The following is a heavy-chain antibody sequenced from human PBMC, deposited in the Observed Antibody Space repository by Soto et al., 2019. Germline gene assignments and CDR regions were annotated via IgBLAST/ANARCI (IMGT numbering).Heavy chain of an antibody. CDR3: AQIARTPAAGPIEF. CDR1: GYSISSNKW. J-gene: IGHJ4*02. D-gene: IGHD6-13*01. CDR2: IYYSGIF. V-gene: IGHV4-28*05. Sequence: PSETLSLTCAVSGYSISSNKWWGWIRQPPGKGLEWIEHIYYSGIFYVSPSLRSRITMSVDTSKNQFSLKVNSVTAVDTAIYYCAQIARTPAAGPIEFWGQGSLVTVS.